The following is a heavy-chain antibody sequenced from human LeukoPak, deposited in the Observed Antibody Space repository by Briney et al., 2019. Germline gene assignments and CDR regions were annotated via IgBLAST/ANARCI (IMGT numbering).Heavy chain of an antibody. J-gene: IGHJ4*02. D-gene: IGHD2-2*01. CDR3: AKLYCSSTSCYLYY. Sequence: PGGSLRLSCAASGFTFSSSGMHWVRQAPGKGLEWVAYIRYDGSNKYYADSVKGRFTISRDNSKNTLYMQMNSLRPEDTAVYYCAKLYCSSTSCYLYYWGQGTLVTVSS. CDR1: GFTFSSSG. V-gene: IGHV3-30*02. CDR2: IRYDGSNK.